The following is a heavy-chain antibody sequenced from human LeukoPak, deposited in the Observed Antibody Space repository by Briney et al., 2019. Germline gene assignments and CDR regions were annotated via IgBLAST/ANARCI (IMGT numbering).Heavy chain of an antibody. V-gene: IGHV3-33*01. CDR3: ARDSLGTAFDY. Sequence: PGRSLGLSCAASGFTFSSYGMHWVRQAPGKGLEWVAVIWYDGSNKYYADSVKGRFTISRDNSKNTLYLQMNSLRAEDTAVYYCARDSLGTAFDYWGQGTLVTVSS. J-gene: IGHJ4*02. D-gene: IGHD6-13*01. CDR1: GFTFSSYG. CDR2: IWYDGSNK.